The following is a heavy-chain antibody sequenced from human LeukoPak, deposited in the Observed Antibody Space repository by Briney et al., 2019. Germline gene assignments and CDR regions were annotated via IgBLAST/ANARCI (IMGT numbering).Heavy chain of an antibody. CDR1: GGSISSYY. V-gene: IGHV4-59*01. CDR2: IYYSGST. CDR3: AREGVVAGTYYGMDV. Sequence: SETLSLTCTVSGGSISSYYWSWIRQPPGKGLEWIGYIYYSGSTNYNPSLKSRVTISVDTSKNQFSLKLSPVTAADTAVYYCAREGVVAGTYYGMDVWGQGTTVTVSS. D-gene: IGHD6-19*01. J-gene: IGHJ6*02.